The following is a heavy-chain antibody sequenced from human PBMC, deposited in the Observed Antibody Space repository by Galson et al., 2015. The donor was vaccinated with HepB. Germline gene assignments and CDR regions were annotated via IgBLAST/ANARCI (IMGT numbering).Heavy chain of an antibody. CDR1: GFTFSSYW. J-gene: IGHJ2*01. V-gene: IGHV3-7*03. D-gene: IGHD5-12*01. CDR2: IKQDGSEK. Sequence: SLRLSCAASGFTFSSYWMSWVRQAPGKGLEWVANIKQDGSEKYYVDSVKGRFTISRDNAKNSLYLQMNSLRAEDTAVYYCARADIVATILNWYFDLWGRGTLVTVSS. CDR3: ARADIVATILNWYFDL.